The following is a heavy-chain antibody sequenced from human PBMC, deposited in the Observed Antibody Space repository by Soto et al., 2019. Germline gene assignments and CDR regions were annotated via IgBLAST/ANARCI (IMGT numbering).Heavy chain of an antibody. CDR1: GFTFSSYG. V-gene: IGHV3-33*01. D-gene: IGHD3-22*01. Sequence: GGSLRLSCAASGFTFSSYGMHWVRQAPGKGLEWVAVIWYDGSNKYYADSVKGRSTISRDNSKNTLYLQMNSLRAEDTAVYYCARGLYYYDSSGYYSDAFDIWGQGTMVTVSS. CDR2: IWYDGSNK. CDR3: ARGLYYYDSSGYYSDAFDI. J-gene: IGHJ3*02.